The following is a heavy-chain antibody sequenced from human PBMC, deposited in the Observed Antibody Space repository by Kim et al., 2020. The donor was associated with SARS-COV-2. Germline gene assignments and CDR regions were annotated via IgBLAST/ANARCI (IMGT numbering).Heavy chain of an antibody. V-gene: IGHV3-64*01. CDR1: GFTLSTFA. Sequence: GGSLRLSCAASGFTLSTFAIQWVRQAPGRGLEYVSTISSDGGGASYANSVKGRFTVSRDDSTNTVHLQMVSLRLEDMAVYYCARDSGGSYESGVQGTLVT. CDR2: ISSDGGGA. D-gene: IGHD1-26*01. CDR3: ARDSGGSYES. J-gene: IGHJ4*02.